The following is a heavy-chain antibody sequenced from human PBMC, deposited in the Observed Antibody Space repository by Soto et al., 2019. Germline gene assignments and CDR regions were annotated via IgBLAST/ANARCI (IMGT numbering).Heavy chain of an antibody. CDR2: IYYSGST. D-gene: IGHD3-9*01. Sequence: QLQLQESGPGLVKPSETLSLTCTVSGGSISSSSYYWGWIRQPPGKGLEWIGSIYYSGSTYYNPSRNSRVXXXVXXSNSQCSLKPRSVTAADTAVYYCARHRGTISLTDYWGQGTLVTVSS. V-gene: IGHV4-39*01. CDR3: ARHRGTISLTDY. J-gene: IGHJ4*02. CDR1: GGSISSSSYY.